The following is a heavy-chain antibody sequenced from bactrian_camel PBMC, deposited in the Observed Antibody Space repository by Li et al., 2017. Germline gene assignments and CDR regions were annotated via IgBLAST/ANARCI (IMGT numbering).Heavy chain of an antibody. D-gene: IGHD3*01. CDR2: IDSGGST. CDR3: AADIVCYVNGDSMPEFNY. CDR1: RYTYSAKC. J-gene: IGHJ4*01. V-gene: IGHV3S53*01. Sequence: HVQLVESGGGSVQAGGSLRLSCAVSRYTYSAKCVGWFRLAPGKAREGVAAIDSGGSTSYDDSVKGRFTISRDNAKNTLYLQMNSLKPEDTAMYYCAADIVCYVNGDSMPEFNYWGLGTQVTVS.